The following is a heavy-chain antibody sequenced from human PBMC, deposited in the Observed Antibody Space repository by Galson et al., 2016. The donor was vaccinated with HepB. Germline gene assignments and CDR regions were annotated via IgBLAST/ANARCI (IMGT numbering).Heavy chain of an antibody. Sequence: SETLSLTCTVSGGSVSTYYWSWIRQPPGKGLEYIGYISYSGSTNYNPSLKSRVTISVDTSKNQFSLKLNSVTAADTAVYYCAREGGGYYDSSGYYLDYWGQGTLVTVSS. CDR2: ISYSGST. CDR3: AREGGGYYDSSGYYLDY. V-gene: IGHV4-59*02. J-gene: IGHJ4*02. D-gene: IGHD3-22*01. CDR1: GGSVSTYY.